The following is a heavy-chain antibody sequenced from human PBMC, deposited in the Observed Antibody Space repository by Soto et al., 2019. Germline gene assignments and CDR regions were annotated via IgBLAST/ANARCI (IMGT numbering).Heavy chain of an antibody. D-gene: IGHD3-10*01. J-gene: IGHJ4*02. CDR1: GGSISNSGYY. CDR3: ARTLSGFTYGSRQFYFDY. Sequence: PSETLSLTCTVSGGSISNSGYYWGWIRQSPGKGLEWIGSVYYSGSTYYSPSLKSRVTISVDTSKNQFSLTLTSVTAADTAMYYCARTLSGFTYGSRQFYFDYWGQGSLVTVSS. V-gene: IGHV4-39*07. CDR2: VYYSGST.